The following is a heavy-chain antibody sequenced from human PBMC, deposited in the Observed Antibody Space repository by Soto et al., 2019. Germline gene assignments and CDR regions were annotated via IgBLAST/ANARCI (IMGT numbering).Heavy chain of an antibody. CDR1: GGTFSSYA. J-gene: IGHJ3*02. V-gene: IGHV1-69*13. Sequence: SVKVSCKASGGTFSSYAISWVRQAPGQGLEWMGGIIPIFGTANYAQKFQGRVTITADESTSAAYMELSSLRSEDTAVYYCARGHHYGGNSEAFDIWGQGTMVTVSS. CDR2: IIPIFGTA. D-gene: IGHD4-17*01. CDR3: ARGHHYGGNSEAFDI.